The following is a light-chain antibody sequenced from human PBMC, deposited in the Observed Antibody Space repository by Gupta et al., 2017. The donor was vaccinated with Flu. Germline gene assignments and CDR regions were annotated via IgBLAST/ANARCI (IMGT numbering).Light chain of an antibody. V-gene: IGKV3-20*01. CDR1: QSINIRY. Sequence: IVLTQFPGTLSLSPGERATLSSRASQSINIRYLAWYQQKPGQAPRLLINGASTRATGIPDRISGSGSGTDFTLTISRLEPEDFAVYFCQQHDSSPVTFGQGTKLEIK. J-gene: IGKJ2*01. CDR3: QQHDSSPVT. CDR2: GAS.